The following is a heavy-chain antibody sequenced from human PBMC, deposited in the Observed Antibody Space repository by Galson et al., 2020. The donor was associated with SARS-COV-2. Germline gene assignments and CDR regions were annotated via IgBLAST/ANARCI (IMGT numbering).Heavy chain of an antibody. CDR1: GFTFSSYG. CDR2: IWYDGSNQ. J-gene: IGHJ4*02. Sequence: QLGESLKLSCAASGFTFSSYGMHWVRQAPGKGLEWVAVIWYDGSNQYYADSVKGRFTISRDNSKNTLYLQMNSLRAEDTAVYYCATNREQGRQRWSLDYWGQGTLVTVSS. V-gene: IGHV3-33*01. CDR3: ATNREQGRQRWSLDY. D-gene: IGHD5-18*01.